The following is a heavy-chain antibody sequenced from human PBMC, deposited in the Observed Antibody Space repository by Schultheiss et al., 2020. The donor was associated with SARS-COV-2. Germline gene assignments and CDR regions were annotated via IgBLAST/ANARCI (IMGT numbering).Heavy chain of an antibody. D-gene: IGHD4-23*01. Sequence: SETLSLTCTVSGGSISSGGYYWSWIRQHPGKGLEWIGKINHSGGTNYNPSLKSRVTISRGTSKNQFSLKLSSVTAADTAVYYCARITPPVLYYYGMDVWGQGTTVTVSS. J-gene: IGHJ6*02. CDR2: INHSGGT. V-gene: IGHV4-31*03. CDR3: ARITPPVLYYYGMDV. CDR1: GGSISSGGYY.